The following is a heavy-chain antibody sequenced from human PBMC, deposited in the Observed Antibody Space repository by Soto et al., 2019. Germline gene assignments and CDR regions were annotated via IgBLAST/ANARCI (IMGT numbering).Heavy chain of an antibody. D-gene: IGHD3-10*01. CDR1: GGTFSSYT. Sequence: ASVKVSCKASGGTFSSYTISCVRQAPGQGLEWMGRIIPILGIANYAQKFQGRVTITADKSTSTAYMELSSLRSEDTAVYYCARVKAGSGSYMPLDYWGQGTLVTVSS. CDR2: IIPILGIA. V-gene: IGHV1-69*02. CDR3: ARVKAGSGSYMPLDY. J-gene: IGHJ4*02.